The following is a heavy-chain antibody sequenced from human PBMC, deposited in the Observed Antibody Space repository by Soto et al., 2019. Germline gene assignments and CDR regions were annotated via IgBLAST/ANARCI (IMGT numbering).Heavy chain of an antibody. CDR2: INHSGST. J-gene: IGHJ4*02. D-gene: IGHD1-26*01. V-gene: IGHV4-39*07. CDR3: ARSGDYFRTGFDH. Sequence: PSETLSLTCTVSGGSMNSHDYYWSWIRQPPGKGLEWIASINHSGSTYYNPSLKSRVTMSVDTSKNQFSLMLSSVTAADTAVYYCARSGDYFRTGFDHWGQGTPVTVSS. CDR1: GGSMNSHDYY.